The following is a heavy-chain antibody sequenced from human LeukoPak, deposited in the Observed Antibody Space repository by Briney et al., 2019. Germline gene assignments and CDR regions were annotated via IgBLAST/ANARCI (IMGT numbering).Heavy chain of an antibody. V-gene: IGHV4-39*07. CDR1: GGSISSSSYY. CDR2: IYYSGST. J-gene: IGHJ4*02. Sequence: SETLSLTCTVSGGSISSSSYYWGWIRQPPGKGLEWIGSIYYSGSTYYNPSLKSRISISLDTSKNLFSLALRSVTAADTAIYYCARARGGSNWLLAYWGQGALVTVSS. CDR3: ARARGGSNWLLAY. D-gene: IGHD6-13*01.